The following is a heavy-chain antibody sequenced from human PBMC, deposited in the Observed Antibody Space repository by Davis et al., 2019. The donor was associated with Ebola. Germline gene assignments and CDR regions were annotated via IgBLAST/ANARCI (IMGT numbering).Heavy chain of an antibody. CDR3: ASFGQLVESYYFDY. CDR2: INSDGSST. CDR1: GFTFSSYW. Sequence: GESLKISCAASGFTFSSYWMHWVRQAPGKGLVWVSRINSDGSSTSYADSVKGRFTISRDNAKNTLYLQMNSLRAEDTAVYYCASFGQLVESYYFDYWGQGTLVTVSS. J-gene: IGHJ4*02. V-gene: IGHV3-74*01. D-gene: IGHD1-1*01.